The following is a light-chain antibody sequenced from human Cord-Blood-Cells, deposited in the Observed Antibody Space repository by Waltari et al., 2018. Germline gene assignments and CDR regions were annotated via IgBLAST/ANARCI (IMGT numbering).Light chain of an antibody. Sequence: QSVLTQPPSVSGAPGQRVTISCTGCSSNIGAGYDVHWYQQLPGTAPKLLIYGNSNRPSGVPDRFSGSKSGTSASLAITGLQAEDEADYYCQSYDSSLSGSWVFGGGTK. CDR2: GNS. V-gene: IGLV1-40*01. J-gene: IGLJ3*02. CDR3: QSYDSSLSGSWV. CDR1: SSNIGAGYD.